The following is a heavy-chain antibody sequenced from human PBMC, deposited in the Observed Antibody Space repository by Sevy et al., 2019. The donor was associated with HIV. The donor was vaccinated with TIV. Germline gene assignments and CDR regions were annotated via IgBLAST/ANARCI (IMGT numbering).Heavy chain of an antibody. J-gene: IGHJ5*01. CDR1: GFTFDTYG. CDR2: ISYDGGNQ. CDR3: ARENLDWYDP. V-gene: IGHV3-33*05. Sequence: GGSLRLSCAASGFTFDTYGMHWVRQAPGKGLEWVAVISYDGGNQYYADSVKGRFTISRDNSKNTLYLQMNSLRAEDTAVYYCARENLDWYDPWGQGTLVTVSS.